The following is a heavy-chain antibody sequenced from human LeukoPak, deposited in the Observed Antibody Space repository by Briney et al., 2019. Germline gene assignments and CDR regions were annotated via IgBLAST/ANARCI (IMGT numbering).Heavy chain of an antibody. CDR1: GFTLSRYT. Sequence: GGSLRLSCTASGFTLSRYTMNWVRQAPGKGLEWASSITSSSSSKFYADSVRGRFTISRDNAKNSLYLQMNSLRAEDTAIYYCARVSGPYRDYWGQGTLVTDSS. CDR3: ARVSGPYRDY. V-gene: IGHV3-21*01. CDR2: ITSSSSSK. J-gene: IGHJ4*02. D-gene: IGHD1-26*01.